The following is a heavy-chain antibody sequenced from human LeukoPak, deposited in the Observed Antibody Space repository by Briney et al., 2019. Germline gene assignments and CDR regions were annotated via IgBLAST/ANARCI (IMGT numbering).Heavy chain of an antibody. Sequence: SVKVSCKASGGTFISYAISWVRQAPGQGLEWMGRIIPILGIANYAQKFQGRVTITADKSTSTAYMELSSLRSEDTAVYYCARDTDRYNWNTDVWWGQGTLVTVSS. D-gene: IGHD1-20*01. CDR3: ARDTDRYNWNTDVW. CDR2: IIPILGIA. J-gene: IGHJ4*02. V-gene: IGHV1-69*04. CDR1: GGTFISYA.